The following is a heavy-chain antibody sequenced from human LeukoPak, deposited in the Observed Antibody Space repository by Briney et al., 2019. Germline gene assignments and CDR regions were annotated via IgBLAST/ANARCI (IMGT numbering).Heavy chain of an antibody. D-gene: IGHD4-17*01. CDR2: IYHSGST. V-gene: IGHV4-38-2*02. CDR3: ASRGDFYGDDGDY. CDR1: GYSITSGYY. Sequence: SETLSLTCTVSGYSITSGYYWGWIRQPPGKGLEGIGSIYHSGSTYYNPSLKSRVTISVDTSKNQFSLKLSSVTAADTAVYYCASRGDFYGDDGDYWGQGTLVTVSS. J-gene: IGHJ4*02.